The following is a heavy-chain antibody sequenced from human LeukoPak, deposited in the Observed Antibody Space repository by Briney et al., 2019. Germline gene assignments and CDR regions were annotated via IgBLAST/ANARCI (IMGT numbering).Heavy chain of an antibody. CDR2: MNPNSGKE. CDR3: ARDVRDGKGLLWFGEFSPLTFDP. Sequence: ASVKFSCKASAYTFTSYDINWVRQATGQGGEWMGWMNPNSGKEGYEQKIPGRVTMVRNTCISTAYKELSRLSSEDTAVYYCARDVRDGKGLLWFGEFSPLTFDPWGQGILVTVSS. J-gene: IGHJ5*02. D-gene: IGHD3-10*01. V-gene: IGHV1-8*01. CDR1: AYTFTSYD.